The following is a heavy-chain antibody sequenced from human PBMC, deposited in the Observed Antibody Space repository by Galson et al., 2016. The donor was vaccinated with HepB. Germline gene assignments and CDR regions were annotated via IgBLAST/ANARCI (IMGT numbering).Heavy chain of an antibody. CDR3: VKDKTSGYSSGWYYFDY. D-gene: IGHD6-19*01. J-gene: IGHJ4*02. V-gene: IGHV3-7*03. Sequence: SLRLSCAASGFTFSSYWMNWVRQAPGKGLEWVANIKQDESEENYVDSVKGRFTISRDNAKKSVYLQMNSLRAEDTALYYCVKDKTSGYSSGWYYFDYWGQGTLVTVSS. CDR1: GFTFSSYW. CDR2: IKQDESEE.